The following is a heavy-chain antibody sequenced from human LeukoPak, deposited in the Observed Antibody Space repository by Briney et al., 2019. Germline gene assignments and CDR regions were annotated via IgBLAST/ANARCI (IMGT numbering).Heavy chain of an antibody. J-gene: IGHJ4*02. V-gene: IGHV1-8*01. D-gene: IGHD3-3*01. CDR1: GYTFTSYD. Sequence: GASVKVSCKASGYTFTSYDIHWVRQATGQGLEWMGWMNPNSGNTGYAQKFQGRVTMTRNTSISTAYMELSSLRSEDTAVYYCARGGRFLGWLLSSGYFDYWGQGTLVTVSS. CDR2: MNPNSGNT. CDR3: ARGGRFLGWLLSSGYFDY.